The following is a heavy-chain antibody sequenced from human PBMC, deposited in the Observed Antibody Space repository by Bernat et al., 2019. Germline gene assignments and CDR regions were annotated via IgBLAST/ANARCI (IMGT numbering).Heavy chain of an antibody. Sequence: QVQLDQWGAGLLKPSETLSLTCAVYCESFSGFYWTWIRQSPGKGPEWIGEVQHSGTSTYNLSLESRVTISADASKNQFSVKVTAVTAADTAIDYCARIPQGVPPDFWGQGTRVTVSS. J-gene: IGHJ4*02. CDR2: VQHSGTS. CDR3: ARIPQGVPPDF. CDR1: CESFSGFY. D-gene: IGHD3/OR15-3a*01. V-gene: IGHV4-34*01.